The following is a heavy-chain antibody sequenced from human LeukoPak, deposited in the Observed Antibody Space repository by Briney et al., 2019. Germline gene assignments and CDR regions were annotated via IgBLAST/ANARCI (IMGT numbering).Heavy chain of an antibody. J-gene: IGHJ4*02. CDR2: INPNTGGT. CDR1: GYTFTGYY. D-gene: IGHD2-8*01. V-gene: IGHV1-2*02. CDR3: ARVGYCSRGVCYNYDY. Sequence: ASVKVSCKASGYTFTGYYMHWVRQAPGQGLEWMGWINPNTGGTNYAQKFKGRVLMTRDTSISTAYLELSSLKSDDTAVYYCARVGYCSRGVCYNYDYWGQGAQVTVSS.